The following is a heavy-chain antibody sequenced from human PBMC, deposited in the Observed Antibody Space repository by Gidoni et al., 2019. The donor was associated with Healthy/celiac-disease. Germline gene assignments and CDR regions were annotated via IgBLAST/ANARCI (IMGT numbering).Heavy chain of an antibody. CDR1: GGSISSSSYY. CDR3: ARHLRSGVTGPDY. CDR2: IYYSGST. D-gene: IGHD3-10*01. V-gene: IGHV4-39*01. J-gene: IGHJ4*02. Sequence: QLQLQESGPGLVKPSETLSLTCTVSGGSISSSSYYWGWIRQPPGKGLAWIGSIYYSGSTYYNPSLKSRVTISVDTSKNQFSLKLSSVTAADTAVYYCARHLRSGVTGPDYWGQGTLVTVSS.